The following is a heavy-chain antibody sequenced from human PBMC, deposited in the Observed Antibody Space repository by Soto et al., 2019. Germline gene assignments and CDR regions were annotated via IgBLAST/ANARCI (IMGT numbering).Heavy chain of an antibody. J-gene: IGHJ6*03. D-gene: IGHD6-13*01. CDR3: ARVGSSSFGYYYYYMDV. CDR1: GGTFSSYT. Sequence: SVKVSCKASGGTFSSYTISWVRQAPGQGLEWMGRIIPILGIANYAQKFQGRVTITADKSTSTAYMELSSLRSEDTAVYYCARVGSSSFGYYYYYMDVWGKGTTVTAP. V-gene: IGHV1-69*02. CDR2: IIPILGIA.